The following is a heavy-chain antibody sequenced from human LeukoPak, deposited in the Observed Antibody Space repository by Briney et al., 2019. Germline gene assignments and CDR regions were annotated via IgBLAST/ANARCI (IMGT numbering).Heavy chain of an antibody. CDR1: GFTFSSYW. Sequence: PGGSLRLSCAASGFTFSSYWMSWVRQAPGKGLEWVANIKQDGSEKYYVDSVKGRFTISRDNSKNTLYLQTNSLRAEDTAVYYCARDSDILTGYYYYYGMDVWGQGTTVTVSS. J-gene: IGHJ6*02. V-gene: IGHV3-7*01. CDR2: IKQDGSEK. D-gene: IGHD3-9*01. CDR3: ARDSDILTGYYYYYGMDV.